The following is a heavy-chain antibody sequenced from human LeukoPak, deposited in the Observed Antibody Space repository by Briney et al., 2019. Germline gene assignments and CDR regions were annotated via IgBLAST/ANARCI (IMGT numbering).Heavy chain of an antibody. CDR1: GFTFSNYG. CDR3: AKDQDPLTYYYDSSGYYLPRSDAFDI. D-gene: IGHD3-22*01. Sequence: PGGTLRLSCAASGFTFSNYGMTWVRQAPGKGLEWVSAISGSGGSTYYADSVKGRFTISRDNSKNTLYLQMNSLRAEDTAVYYCAKDQDPLTYYYDSSGYYLPRSDAFDIWGQGTMVTVSS. V-gene: IGHV3-23*01. CDR2: ISGSGGST. J-gene: IGHJ3*02.